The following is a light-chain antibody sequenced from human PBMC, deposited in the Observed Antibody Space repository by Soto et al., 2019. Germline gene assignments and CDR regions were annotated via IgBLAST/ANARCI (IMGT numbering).Light chain of an antibody. CDR3: QQHNNWPPWT. CDR1: QGVTTN. Sequence: EIVMTHSPDTLSVSPCERANLTFSACQGVTTNFACYQQKSRQYPRLLIYGASTRATGVPARFSGSGSGTEFTLTISSLQSEDFAVYYCQQHNNWPPWTFGQGTKVDNK. CDR2: GAS. J-gene: IGKJ1*01. V-gene: IGKV3D-15*01.